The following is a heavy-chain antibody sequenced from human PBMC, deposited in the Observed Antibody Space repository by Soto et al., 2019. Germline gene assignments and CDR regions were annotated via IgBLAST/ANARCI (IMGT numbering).Heavy chain of an antibody. CDR1: GGSFSGYY. CDR3: ARWKLFYYYGMDV. D-gene: IGHD1-1*01. J-gene: IGHJ6*02. Sequence: SETLSLTCAVYGGSFSGYYWSWIRQPPGKGLEWIGEINHSGSTNYNPSLKSRVTISVDTSKNQFSLKLSSVTAADTDVYYCARWKLFYYYGMDVWGQGTTVTVSS. CDR2: INHSGST. V-gene: IGHV4-34*01.